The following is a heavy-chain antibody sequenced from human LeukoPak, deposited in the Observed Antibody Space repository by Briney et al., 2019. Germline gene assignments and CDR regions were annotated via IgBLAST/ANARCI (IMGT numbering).Heavy chain of an antibody. J-gene: IGHJ6*03. D-gene: IGHD3-3*02. CDR3: ARAFYPGYYSYMAV. Sequence: SETLSLTCTVSGGSISSSSYYWGWIRQPPGKGLECIGSIYYSGSTYYNPSLKSRATISVDTSKNQFSLKLSSVTAADTAVYYCARAFYPGYYSYMAVWGKGTTVTVSS. V-gene: IGHV4-39*07. CDR2: IYYSGST. CDR1: GGSISSSSYY.